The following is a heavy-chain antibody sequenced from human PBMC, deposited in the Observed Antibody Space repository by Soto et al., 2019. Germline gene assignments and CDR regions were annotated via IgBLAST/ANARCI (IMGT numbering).Heavy chain of an antibody. Sequence: GGSLRLSCAASGFTFSRYGMHWVRQAPGRGLEWVAVIWNDGSNKIYADSVRGRFTISRDNSQNTLYLQMNSLRADDTAVYYCATDSGDSPFDYWGQGTLVTVSS. CDR2: IWNDGSNK. CDR3: ATDSGDSPFDY. D-gene: IGHD1-26*01. J-gene: IGHJ4*02. CDR1: GFTFSRYG. V-gene: IGHV3-33*01.